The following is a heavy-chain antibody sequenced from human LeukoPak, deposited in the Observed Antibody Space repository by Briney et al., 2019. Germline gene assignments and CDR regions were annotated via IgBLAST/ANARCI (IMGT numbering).Heavy chain of an antibody. CDR2: ISAYNGNT. V-gene: IGHV1-18*01. CDR3: ARIGNYDYVWGSYRLGPWFVP. CDR1: GYTFTSYG. Sequence: ASVKVSCKASGYTFTSYGISWVRQAPGQGLEWMGWISAYNGNTNYAQKLQGRVTMTTDASTSTAYMELRSLRSDDTAVYYCARIGNYDYVWGSYRLGPWFVPWGQGTLVTVSS. D-gene: IGHD3-16*02. J-gene: IGHJ5*02.